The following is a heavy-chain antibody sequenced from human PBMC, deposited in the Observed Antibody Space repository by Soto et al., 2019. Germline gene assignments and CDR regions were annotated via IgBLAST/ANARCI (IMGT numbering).Heavy chain of an antibody. CDR2: ISTDGGDK. D-gene: IGHD6-13*01. V-gene: IGHV3-30-3*01. J-gene: IGHJ4*02. CDR1: GFTFSSYA. Sequence: QVQLVESGGGVVQPGRSLRLSCAASGFTFSSYAMHWVRQAPGKGLEWVAVISTDGGDKHYADSVKGRFTISRDNSKNRLFLQMNSLRAEDTAVYYCARDLRASAAYYFDYWGQGTLVTVSS. CDR3: ARDLRASAAYYFDY.